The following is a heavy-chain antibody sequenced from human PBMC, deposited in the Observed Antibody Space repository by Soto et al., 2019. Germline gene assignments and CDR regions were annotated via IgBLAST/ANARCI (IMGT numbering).Heavy chain of an antibody. Sequence: QVQLVQSGVEVKKPGSSVRASCKASGDTFKNSVISWVRQAPGQGLEWMGGTIPLFGTTDYAQKFQGRLTITTDASTTTAYMEVSRLTSEDTAVYYCVAELDFGKLSVVWGQGTTVIVSS. CDR2: TIPLFGTT. J-gene: IGHJ6*02. CDR3: VAELDFGKLSVV. V-gene: IGHV1-69*01. D-gene: IGHD3-10*01. CDR1: GDTFKNSV.